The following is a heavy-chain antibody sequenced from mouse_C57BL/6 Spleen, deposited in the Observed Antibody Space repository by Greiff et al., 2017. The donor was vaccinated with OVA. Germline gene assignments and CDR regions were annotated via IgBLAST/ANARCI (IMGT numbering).Heavy chain of an antibody. Sequence: EVKLVESGPELVKPGASVKISCKASGYSFTDYNMYWVKQSTGKSLEWIGVINPNYGTTSYNQKFKGKATLTVDQSSSTAYMQLNSLTSEDTAVYYCAREGIPYDMDYWGQGTSVTVSS. CDR1: GYSFTDYN. J-gene: IGHJ4*01. V-gene: IGHV1-39*01. CDR3: AREGIPYDMDY. CDR2: INPNYGTT.